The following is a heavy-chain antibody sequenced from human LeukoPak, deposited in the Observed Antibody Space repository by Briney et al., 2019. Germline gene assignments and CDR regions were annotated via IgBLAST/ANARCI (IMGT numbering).Heavy chain of an antibody. D-gene: IGHD6-13*01. V-gene: IGHV4-34*01. J-gene: IGHJ4*02. CDR1: GGSFSGYY. CDR2: INHSGST. CDR3: ARGLGSSSWIPFVDY. Sequence: PSETLSLTCAVYGGSFSGYYWSWIRQPPGKGLEWIGEINHSGSTNYNPSLKSRVTISVDTSKNQFSLKLSSVTAADTAVYYCARGLGSSSWIPFVDYWGQGTLVTVSS.